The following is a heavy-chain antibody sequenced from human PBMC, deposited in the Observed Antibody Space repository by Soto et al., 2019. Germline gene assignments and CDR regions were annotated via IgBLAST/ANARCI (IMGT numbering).Heavy chain of an antibody. Sequence: PSETLSLTCSVSGVSLTSGTYYWSWIRQHPGKGLEWIGYIFYGGSTDYNPSLKSRVNISVDTSKNQFSLKLSSVTAADTAVYYCASTEDFFDYWGQGTLVTVSS. CDR1: GVSLTSGTYY. CDR2: IFYGGST. V-gene: IGHV4-31*03. J-gene: IGHJ4*02. CDR3: ASTEDFFDY.